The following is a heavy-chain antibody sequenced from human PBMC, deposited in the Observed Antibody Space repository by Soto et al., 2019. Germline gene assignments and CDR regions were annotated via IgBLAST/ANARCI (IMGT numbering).Heavy chain of an antibody. J-gene: IGHJ5*02. CDR1: GFTFSSYS. D-gene: IGHD5-12*01. Sequence: EVQLVESGGGLVQPGGSLRLSCAASGFTFSSYSMNWVRQAPGKGLEWVSYISSSSSTIYYADSVKGRFTISRDNAKNQLNLQMNSLRDEDTAVYYCARGPSVYSGYDYWLDPWGQGPLVTVSS. V-gene: IGHV3-48*02. CDR2: ISSSSSTI. CDR3: ARGPSVYSGYDYWLDP.